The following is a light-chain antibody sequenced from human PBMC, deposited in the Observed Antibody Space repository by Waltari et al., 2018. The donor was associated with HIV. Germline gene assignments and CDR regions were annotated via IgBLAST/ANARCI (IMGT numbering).Light chain of an antibody. CDR2: EVS. Sequence: DIQMTQSPSSVSVAVGGAVSINCRASQNIGKTLAWYQLKSNRAPRLLIYEVSRLDDGVPARFSGSGSKSNFSLDITNLQPEDYGIYVCQQAKMFPHTFAGGTRVE. J-gene: IGKJ4*01. V-gene: IGKV1-12*01. CDR1: QNIGKT. CDR3: QQAKMFPHT.